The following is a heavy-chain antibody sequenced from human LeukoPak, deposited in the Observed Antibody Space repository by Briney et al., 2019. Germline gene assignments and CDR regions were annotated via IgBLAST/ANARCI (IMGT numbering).Heavy chain of an antibody. CDR3: ARTRTDFVGYYFDY. J-gene: IGHJ4*02. CDR2: ISYDGSNK. V-gene: IGHV3-30*04. Sequence: GRSLRLSCAASGFTFSSYAIHWVRQAPGKGLEWVAVISYDGSNKYYADSVKGRFTISRDNSKNTLYLQMNSLRAEDTAVYYCARTRTDFVGYYFDYWGRGTLVTVSS. D-gene: IGHD3/OR15-3a*01. CDR1: GFTFSSYA.